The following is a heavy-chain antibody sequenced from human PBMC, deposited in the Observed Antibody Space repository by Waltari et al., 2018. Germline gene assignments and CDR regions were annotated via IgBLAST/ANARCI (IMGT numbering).Heavy chain of an antibody. D-gene: IGHD3-22*01. J-gene: IGHJ4*02. V-gene: IGHV4-31*03. CDR2: IYYSGST. Sequence: QVQLQESGPGLVKPSQTLSLTCTVSGGSISRGGYYWSWIRQHPGKGLEWIGYIYYSGSTYYNPSLKSRVTISVDTSKNQFSLKLSSVTAADTAVYYCARGGGYYYIFDYWGQGTLVTVSS. CDR3: ARGGGYYYIFDY. CDR1: GGSISRGGYY.